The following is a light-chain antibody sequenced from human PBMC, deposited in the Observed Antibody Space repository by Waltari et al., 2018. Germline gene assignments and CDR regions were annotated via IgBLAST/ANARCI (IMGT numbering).Light chain of an antibody. CDR1: RGITNY. CDR2: GAS. CDR3: QQYHSYPLT. Sequence: DIQMTQSPSSLSASVGDRVTITCRASRGITNYLAWFQHKPGKAPKSLIYGASRLQSGVPSKFSGSGSGTEFTLTISSLQPEDFATYYCQQYHSYPLTFGGGTKVEIK. V-gene: IGKV1-16*02. J-gene: IGKJ4*01.